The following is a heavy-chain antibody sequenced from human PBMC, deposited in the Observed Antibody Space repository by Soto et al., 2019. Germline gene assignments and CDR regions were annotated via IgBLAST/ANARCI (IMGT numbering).Heavy chain of an antibody. CDR3: ARERSGSYGMDV. CDR2: INPNSGGT. D-gene: IGHD3-16*01. Sequence: GASVKVSCKASGDTFTGYYMHWVRQAPGQGLEWMGWINPNSGGTNYAQKFQGWVTMTRDTSISTAYMELSRLRSDDTAVYYCARERSGSYGMDVWGQGTTVTVSS. J-gene: IGHJ6*02. V-gene: IGHV1-2*04. CDR1: GDTFTGYY.